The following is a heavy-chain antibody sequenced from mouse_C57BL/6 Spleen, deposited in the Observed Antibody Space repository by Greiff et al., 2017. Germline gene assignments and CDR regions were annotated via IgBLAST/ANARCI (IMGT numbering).Heavy chain of an antibody. Sequence: EVKVVESEGGLVQPGSSMKLSCTASGFTFSDYYMAWVRQVPEKGLEWVANINYDGSSTYYLDSLKSRFIISRDNAKNILYLQMSSLKSEDTATYYCARDLPGIAFDYWGQGTTLTVSS. V-gene: IGHV5-16*01. CDR1: GFTFSDYY. CDR2: INYDGSST. CDR3: ARDLPGIAFDY. J-gene: IGHJ2*01. D-gene: IGHD4-1*01.